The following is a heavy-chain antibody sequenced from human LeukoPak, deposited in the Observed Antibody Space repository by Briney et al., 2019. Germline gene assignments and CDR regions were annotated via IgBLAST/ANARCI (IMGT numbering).Heavy chain of an antibody. J-gene: IGHJ4*02. CDR2: TNSDGSTT. CDR3: GRGMRDYYGLDY. V-gene: IGHV3-74*01. D-gene: IGHD3-10*01. CDR1: GFTFSSFG. Sequence: GGSLRLSCAASGFTFSSFGMHWVRQAPGKGLVWVSHTNSDGSTTDYADSVRGRFTISRDNAKNTLFLQMNSLTVEDTAVYYCGRGMRDYYGLDYWGQGILVTVSS.